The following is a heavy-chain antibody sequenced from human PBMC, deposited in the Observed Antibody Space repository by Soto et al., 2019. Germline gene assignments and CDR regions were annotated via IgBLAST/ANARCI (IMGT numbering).Heavy chain of an antibody. CDR3: ARGETYCSGGSCYLNDAFDI. CDR2: MNPNSGNT. J-gene: IGHJ3*02. CDR1: GYTFTSYD. V-gene: IGHV1-8*01. Sequence: ASVKVSCKASGYTFTSYDINWVRQATGQGLEGMGWMNPNSGNTGYAQKFQGRVTMTRNTSISTAYMELSSLRSEDTAVYYCARGETYCSGGSCYLNDAFDIWGQGTMVTVSS. D-gene: IGHD2-15*01.